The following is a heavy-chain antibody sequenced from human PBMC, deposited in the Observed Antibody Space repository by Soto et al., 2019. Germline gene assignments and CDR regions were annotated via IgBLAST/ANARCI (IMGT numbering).Heavy chain of an antibody. Sequence: GGSLRLSCAASGFTFSTFEMSWVRRAPGKGLEWVSYISSSGSTIYYADSVRGRFTISRDNAKNSLYLQMNSLRAEDTAVYYCARASTAFWSPSLGAFDIWGQGTMVTVSS. CDR2: ISSSGSTI. CDR3: ARASTAFWSPSLGAFDI. D-gene: IGHD2-8*02. J-gene: IGHJ3*02. V-gene: IGHV3-48*03. CDR1: GFTFSTFE.